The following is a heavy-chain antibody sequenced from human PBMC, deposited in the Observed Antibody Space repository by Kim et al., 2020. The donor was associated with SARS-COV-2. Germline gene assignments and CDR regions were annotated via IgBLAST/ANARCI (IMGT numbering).Heavy chain of an antibody. V-gene: IGHV4-34*01. CDR3: ARGRGYCSGGSCYSYYYY. Sequence: SETLSLTCAVYGGSFSGYYWSWIRQPPGKGLEWIGEINHSGSTNYNPSLKSRVTISVDTSKNQFSLKLSSVTAADTAVYYCARGRGYCSGGSCYSYYYY. D-gene: IGHD2-15*01. CDR1: GGSFSGYY. CDR2: INHSGST. J-gene: IGHJ6*03.